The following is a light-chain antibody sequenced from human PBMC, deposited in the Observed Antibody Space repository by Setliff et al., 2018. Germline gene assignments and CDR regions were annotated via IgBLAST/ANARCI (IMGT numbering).Light chain of an antibody. J-gene: IGLJ1*01. CDR3: SSYTSSRTRV. CDR2: EVS. Sequence: QSVLTQPASVSGSPGQSITISCTGTSSDVGYYNYVSWYQQHPGKAPKLMIYEVSNRPSGVSNRFSGSKSGNTASLTISGLQAEDEADYYCSSYTSSRTRVFGTGTKVT. CDR1: SSDVGYYNY. V-gene: IGLV2-14*01.